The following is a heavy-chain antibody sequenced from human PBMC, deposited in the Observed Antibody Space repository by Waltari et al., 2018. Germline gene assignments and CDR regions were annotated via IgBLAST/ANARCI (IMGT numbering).Heavy chain of an antibody. CDR1: GGSIGSSY. Sequence: QVQLQESGPGLVKPSETLSLTCTVSGGSIGSSYWSWFRQPPATGLEWIGDNYYSGSTIYNPSLKSRVTISVDTSKDQFSLRLSSVTAADTAVVDCARYLGGSYPWGVQNYCMDVWGQGTTVTVSS. D-gene: IGHD1-26*01. V-gene: IGHV4-59*01. CDR2: NYYSGST. J-gene: IGHJ6*02. CDR3: ARYLGGSYPWGVQNYCMDV.